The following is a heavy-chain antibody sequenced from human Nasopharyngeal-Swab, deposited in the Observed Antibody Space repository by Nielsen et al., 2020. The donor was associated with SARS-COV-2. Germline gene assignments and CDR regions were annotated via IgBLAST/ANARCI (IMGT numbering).Heavy chain of an antibody. CDR2: ISSSSSYI. CDR1: GFTFSSYS. CDR3: ARGSVAEGL. J-gene: IGHJ4*02. V-gene: IGHV3-21*01. Sequence: GEALKISWAASGFTFSSYSMNWVRQAPGKGLEWVSSISSSSSYIYYADSVKGRFTISRDNAKNSLYLQMNSLRAEDTAVYYCARGSVAEGLWGQGTLVTVSS. D-gene: IGHD6-19*01.